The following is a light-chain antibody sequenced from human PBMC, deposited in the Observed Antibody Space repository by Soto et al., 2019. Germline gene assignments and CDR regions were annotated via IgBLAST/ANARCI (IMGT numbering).Light chain of an antibody. CDR1: QSVAGS. CDR2: DIS. Sequence: EFVLTQSPATLSLSPGERAILSCRASQSVAGSLAWYQQKPGQAPRLLIYDISTRAAAIPARFSGSGSGTAFTLTVSSREPEDFVLYYRQQRNNRITFGQGTRVEIK. CDR3: QQRNNRIT. J-gene: IGKJ5*01. V-gene: IGKV3-11*01.